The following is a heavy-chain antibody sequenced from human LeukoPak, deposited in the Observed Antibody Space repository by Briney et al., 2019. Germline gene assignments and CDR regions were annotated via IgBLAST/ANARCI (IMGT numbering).Heavy chain of an antibody. CDR2: INHSGST. J-gene: IGHJ5*02. Sequence: SETLSLTCAVYGGSFSGYYWSWIRQPPGKGLEWIGEINHSGSTNYNPSLKSRVTISVDTSKNQFSLKLSSVTAADTAVYYCARRRVVVVPAARRNWFDPWGQGTLVTVSS. CDR3: ARRRVVVVPAARRNWFDP. CDR1: GGSFSGYY. V-gene: IGHV4-34*01. D-gene: IGHD2-2*01.